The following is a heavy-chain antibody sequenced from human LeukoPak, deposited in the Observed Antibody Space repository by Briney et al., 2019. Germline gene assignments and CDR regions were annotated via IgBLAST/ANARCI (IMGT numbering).Heavy chain of an antibody. D-gene: IGHD2-2*01. CDR3: ARELQLLFFDY. CDR2: IYYSGST. CDR1: GGSISSGDYY. J-gene: IGHJ4*02. Sequence: PQTLSLTCTVSGGSISSGDYYWSWIRQPPGKGLEWIGYIYYSGSTYYNPSLKSRVTISVDTSKNQFSLKLSSVTAADTAVYYCARELQLLFFDYWGQGTLVTVSS. V-gene: IGHV4-30-4*01.